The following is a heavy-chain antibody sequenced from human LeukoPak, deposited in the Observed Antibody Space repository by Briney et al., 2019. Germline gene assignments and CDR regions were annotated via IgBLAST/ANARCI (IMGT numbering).Heavy chain of an antibody. D-gene: IGHD5-24*01. Sequence: GGSLRLSCAVSGFIFSNYGMHWVRLSPDKGLEWLTFIRFDGTTQYYADSVRGRFTISRDNSKDTVSLQMYSLRAEDTGIYYCAKEGGDGSPFDYWGQGILVTVSS. CDR1: GFIFSNYG. V-gene: IGHV3-30*02. CDR3: AKEGGDGSPFDY. CDR2: IRFDGTTQ. J-gene: IGHJ4*02.